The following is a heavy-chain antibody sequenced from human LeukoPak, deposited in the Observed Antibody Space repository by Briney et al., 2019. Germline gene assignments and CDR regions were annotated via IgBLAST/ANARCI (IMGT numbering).Heavy chain of an antibody. CDR2: ISGGGDNT. Sequence: RPGGSLRLSCAASGFTFSTYAMGWVRQAPGKGLEWVSAISGGGDNTYYADSVKGRFTISRDNSKNTPYLQMNSLRAEDTAVYYCAKKSGYYDSSGYYYPGGFQHWGQGTLVIVSS. CDR3: AKKSGYYDSSGYYYPGGFQH. CDR1: GFTFSTYA. J-gene: IGHJ1*01. V-gene: IGHV3-23*01. D-gene: IGHD3-22*01.